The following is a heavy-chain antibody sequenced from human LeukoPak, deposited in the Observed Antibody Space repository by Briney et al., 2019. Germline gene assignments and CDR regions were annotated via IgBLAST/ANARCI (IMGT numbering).Heavy chain of an antibody. CDR1: GYTFTNYA. Sequence: GASVKVSCKASGYTFTNYAISWVRQAPGQGLEWMGRIIPILGIANYAQKFQGRVTITADKSTSTAYMELSSLRSEDTAVYYCARGRAVAGKTYYFDYWGQGTLVTVSS. D-gene: IGHD6-19*01. CDR2: IIPILGIA. V-gene: IGHV1-69*04. CDR3: ARGRAVAGKTYYFDY. J-gene: IGHJ4*02.